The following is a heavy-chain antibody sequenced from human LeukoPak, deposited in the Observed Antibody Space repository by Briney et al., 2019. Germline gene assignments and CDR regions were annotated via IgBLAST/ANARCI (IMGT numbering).Heavy chain of an antibody. J-gene: IGHJ4*02. CDR2: MNQDGSEK. Sequence: GGSLRLSCAASGFIFSNFWMSWVRQAPGKGREWVAKMNQDGSEKYYVDSVKGRFTISRDNAKNSLYLQMNGLRAEDTAVYFCARDLAESYLFDYWGQGTLVTVSS. V-gene: IGHV3-7*04. CDR3: ARDLAESYLFDY. D-gene: IGHD3-10*01. CDR1: GFIFSNFW.